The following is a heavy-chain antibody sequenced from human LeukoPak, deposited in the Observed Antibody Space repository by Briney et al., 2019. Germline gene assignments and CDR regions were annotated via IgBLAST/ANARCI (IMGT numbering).Heavy chain of an antibody. Sequence: SETLSLTCAVYGGSFSGYYWSWIRQPPGKGLEWIGEINHSGTTNYNPSLKSRVTISVDTSKNQFSLKLRSATAADTAVYYCARRGVVVPAAIWGQGTLVTVSS. V-gene: IGHV4-34*01. J-gene: IGHJ4*02. CDR1: GGSFSGYY. CDR2: INHSGTT. CDR3: ARRGVVVPAAI. D-gene: IGHD2-2*01.